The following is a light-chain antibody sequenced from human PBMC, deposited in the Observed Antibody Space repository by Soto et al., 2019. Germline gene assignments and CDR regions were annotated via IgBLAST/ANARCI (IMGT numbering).Light chain of an antibody. CDR2: DAS. J-gene: IGKJ1*01. Sequence: EIVLTQSPDTLSLSPGERATSSCRASQSVSSHLAWYQQKPGQAPRLLISDASSRATDVPDRFSGSGSGTDFSLTISRLEPEDFAVYYCQQYGDSPVTFGQGTKVDIK. CDR3: QQYGDSPVT. V-gene: IGKV3-20*01. CDR1: QSVSSH.